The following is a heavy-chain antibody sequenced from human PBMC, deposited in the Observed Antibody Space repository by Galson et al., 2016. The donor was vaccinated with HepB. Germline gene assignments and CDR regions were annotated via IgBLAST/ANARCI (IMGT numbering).Heavy chain of an antibody. CDR2: IYYSGST. J-gene: IGHJ4*02. D-gene: IGHD3-16*01. Sequence: ETLSLTCTVSGDSISSTSYYWGWIRQPPGKGLEWIGNIYYSGSTYYNPSLKSRVTISVDTSKNQFSLKLSSVTAADTAVYYCARHFSYDYFWGPKGVFDYWGQGALVTVSS. V-gene: IGHV4-39*01. CDR1: GDSISSTSYY. CDR3: ARHFSYDYFWGPKGVFDY.